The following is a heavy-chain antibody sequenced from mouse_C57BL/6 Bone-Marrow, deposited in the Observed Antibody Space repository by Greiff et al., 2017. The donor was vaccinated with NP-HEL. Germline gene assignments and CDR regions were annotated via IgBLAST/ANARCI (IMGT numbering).Heavy chain of an antibody. D-gene: IGHD4-1*01. Sequence: QVQLQQSGAELVKPGASVKLSCKASGYTFTSYWMHWVKQRPGQGLEWIGMIHPNSGSTNYNEKFKSKATLTVDKSSSTAYMQLSSLTSEDSAVYYCERWTLGYFDYWGKGTTLTVSS. V-gene: IGHV1-64*01. CDR2: IHPNSGST. CDR3: ERWTLGYFDY. J-gene: IGHJ2*01. CDR1: GYTFTSYW.